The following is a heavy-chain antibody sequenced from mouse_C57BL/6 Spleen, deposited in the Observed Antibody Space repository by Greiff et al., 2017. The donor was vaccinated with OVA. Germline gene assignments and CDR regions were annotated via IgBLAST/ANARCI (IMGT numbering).Heavy chain of an antibody. Sequence: EVKLMESGPGLVKPSQSLSLTCSVTGYSITSGYYWNWIRQFPGNKLEWMGYISYDGSNNYNPSLKNRISITRDTSKNQFFLKLNSVTTEDTATYYCARTYGNYWFAYWGQGTLVTVSA. CDR3: ARTYGNYWFAY. V-gene: IGHV3-6*01. D-gene: IGHD2-1*01. J-gene: IGHJ3*01. CDR1: GYSITSGYY. CDR2: ISYDGSN.